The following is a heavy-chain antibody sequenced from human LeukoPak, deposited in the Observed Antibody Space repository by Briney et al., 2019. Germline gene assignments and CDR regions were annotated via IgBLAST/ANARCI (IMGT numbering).Heavy chain of an antibody. J-gene: IGHJ1*01. CDR1: GFTFSTYW. V-gene: IGHV3-7*01. D-gene: IGHD2-15*01. CDR3: ARIYCSSGSCFEYFQH. Sequence: GGSLRLSCAASGFTFSTYWMTWVRQAPGKGLEWVANIKQDGSEKYYVDSVKGRFTISRDNAKNSLYLQMNSLRAEDTAVFYCARIYCSSGSCFEYFQHWGQGTLVTVSS. CDR2: IKQDGSEK.